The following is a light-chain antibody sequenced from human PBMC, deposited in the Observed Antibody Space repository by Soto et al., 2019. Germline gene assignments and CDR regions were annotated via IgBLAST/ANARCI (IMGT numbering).Light chain of an antibody. V-gene: IGKV1-39*01. CDR1: QSIRRY. CDR3: QQTYSSPIT. Sequence: QKSRSRSSPYAYVEDSIALTFRASQSIRRYLNWYQQKPGKAPKLLISAASILQSGVPSRFSGNGSGTDFTLTSCNLPPEDFAGYYWQQTYSSPITCGQGTRLDIK. CDR2: AAS. J-gene: IGKJ5*01.